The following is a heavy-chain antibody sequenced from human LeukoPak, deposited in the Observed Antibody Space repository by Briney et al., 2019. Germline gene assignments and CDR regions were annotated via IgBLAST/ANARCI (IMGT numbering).Heavy chain of an antibody. CDR1: GYSFTSYW. J-gene: IGHJ3*02. CDR3: ARRLVVVPAAYYAFDI. CDR2: IYPGDSDT. V-gene: IGHV5-51*01. Sequence: GESLKISCKGSGYSFTSYWNGWVRQMPGKGLEWMGIIYPGDSDTRYSPSFQGQVTISADKSISTAYLQWSSLKASDTAMYYCARRLVVVPAAYYAFDIWGQGTMVTVSS. D-gene: IGHD2-2*01.